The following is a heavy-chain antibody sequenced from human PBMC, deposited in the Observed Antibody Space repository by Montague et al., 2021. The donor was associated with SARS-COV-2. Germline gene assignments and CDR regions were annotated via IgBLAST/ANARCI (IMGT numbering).Heavy chain of an antibody. CDR1: GGSISSYY. D-gene: IGHD2-15*01. CDR2: INYSGST. V-gene: IGHV4-59*01. J-gene: IGHJ6*02. Sequence: SETLSLTCTVAGGSISSYYWSWIRQPPGKGLEWIGYINYSGSTNYNPSLKSRVTISVDTSKNQFSLNLSSVTAADTAVYYCARNLVVHYWYGMDVWGLGTTVTVSS. CDR3: ARNLVVHYWYGMDV.